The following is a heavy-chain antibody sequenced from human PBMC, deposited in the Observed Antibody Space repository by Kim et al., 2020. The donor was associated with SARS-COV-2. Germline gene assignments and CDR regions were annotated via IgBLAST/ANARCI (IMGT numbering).Heavy chain of an antibody. CDR2: ST. D-gene: IGHD1-26*01. CDR3: SSSTVGAYFDY. V-gene: IGHV3-53*01. J-gene: IGHJ4*02. Sequence: STYYADSVKGRFTISRDIPKDTLYLQMNSLRAEETAVYYCSSSTVGAYFDYWGQGSLVTVSS.